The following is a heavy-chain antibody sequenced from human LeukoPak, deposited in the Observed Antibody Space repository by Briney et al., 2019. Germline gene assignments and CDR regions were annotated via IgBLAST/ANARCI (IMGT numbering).Heavy chain of an antibody. Sequence: GGSLRLSCAASGFTFSSYGMHWVRQAPGKGLEWVAVISDGGSNKYYADSVKGRFTISRDNSKNTLYLQMNSLRAEDTAVYYCAIFSGGGSTSLDYWGQGTLVTVSS. CDR1: GFTFSSYG. CDR3: AIFSGGGSTSLDY. D-gene: IGHD2-2*01. CDR2: ISDGGSNK. J-gene: IGHJ4*02. V-gene: IGHV3-30*03.